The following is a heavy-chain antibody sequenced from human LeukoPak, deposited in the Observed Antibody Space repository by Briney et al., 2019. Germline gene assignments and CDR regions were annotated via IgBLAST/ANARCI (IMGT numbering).Heavy chain of an antibody. CDR2: IRYDGSNK. Sequence: GGSLRLSCAASGFTFSSYGMHWVRQAPGKGLEWVAFIRYDGSNKYYADFVKGRFTISRDNSKNTLYLQMNSLRAEDTAVYYCAKDGRGTYYDSSGYDLFDYWGQGTLVTVSS. CDR1: GFTFSSYG. J-gene: IGHJ4*02. CDR3: AKDGRGTYYDSSGYDLFDY. D-gene: IGHD3-22*01. V-gene: IGHV3-30*02.